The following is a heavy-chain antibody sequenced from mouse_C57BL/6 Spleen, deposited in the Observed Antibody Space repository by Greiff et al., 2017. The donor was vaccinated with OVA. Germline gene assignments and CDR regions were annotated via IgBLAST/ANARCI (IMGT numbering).Heavy chain of an antibody. V-gene: IGHV1-39*01. CDR1: GYSFTDYN. CDR3: ARQGDTTVVAFDY. D-gene: IGHD1-1*01. J-gene: IGHJ2*01. CDR2: INPNYGST. Sequence: VQLQQSGPELVKPGASVKISCKASGYSFTDYNMNWVKQSHGKSLEWIGVINPNYGSTSYNQKFKGKATLTVDQSSSTAYMQLNSLTSQDSAVYYCARQGDTTVVAFDYWGQGTTLTVS.